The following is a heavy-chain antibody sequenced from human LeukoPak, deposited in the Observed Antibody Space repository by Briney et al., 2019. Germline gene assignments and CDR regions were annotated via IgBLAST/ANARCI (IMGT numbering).Heavy chain of an antibody. CDR2: IDDSGNT. J-gene: IGHJ3*02. CDR3: ARSDYHNAGSHTVFDAFDI. V-gene: IGHV4-59*01. D-gene: IGHD3-10*01. CDR1: GGSISRYY. Sequence: SETLSLTCTVSGGSISRYYWSWIRRPPGKGLEWIGYIDDSGNTNYNPSLKSQVTISVDKSKNQFSLKLSFVTAADTAMYYCARSDYHNAGSHTVFDAFDIWGQGTRVTVSS.